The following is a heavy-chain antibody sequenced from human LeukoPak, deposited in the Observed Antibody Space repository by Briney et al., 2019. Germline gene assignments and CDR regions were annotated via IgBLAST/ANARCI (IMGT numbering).Heavy chain of an antibody. CDR2: INTYNGNT. Sequence: AAVKVSCKASGYTFTNHGISWVRQAPGQGLEWMGWINTYNGNTNYAQKLQGRVTMTTDTSTSTAYMELRSLRSVDTAVYYCARSGGWAYGDYDGFIAFDIWGQGTMVTVSS. D-gene: IGHD4-17*01. CDR3: ARSGGWAYGDYDGFIAFDI. J-gene: IGHJ3*02. V-gene: IGHV1-18*01. CDR1: GYTFTNHG.